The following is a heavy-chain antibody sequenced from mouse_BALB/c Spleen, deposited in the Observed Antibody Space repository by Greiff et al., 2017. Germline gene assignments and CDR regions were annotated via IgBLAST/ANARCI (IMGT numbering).Heavy chain of an antibody. CDR2: INPSSGYT. J-gene: IGHJ2*01. D-gene: IGHD1-1*01. CDR3: ARYWYYGSSIDY. V-gene: IGHV1-4*01. Sequence: VQLQQSGAELARPGASVKMSCKASGYTFTSYTMHWVKQRPGQGLEWIGYINPSSGYTNYNQKFTDKATWTADKSSSTAYRQLSSLTSEDSAVYYCARYWYYGSSIDYWGQGTTLTVSS. CDR1: GYTFTSYT.